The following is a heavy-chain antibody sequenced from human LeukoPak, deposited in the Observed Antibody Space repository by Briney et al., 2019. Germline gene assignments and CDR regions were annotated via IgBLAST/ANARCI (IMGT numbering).Heavy chain of an antibody. D-gene: IGHD2-2*03. J-gene: IGHJ3*02. CDR2: IIPIFGTA. CDR3: ASLATIGSDSFDI. Sequence: ASVKVSCKASGGTFSSYAISWVRQAPGQGLEWMGGIIPIFGTANYAQKFQGRVTITADESTSTAYMELSRLRSEDTAVYYCASLATIGSDSFDIWGQGTMVTVSS. V-gene: IGHV1-69*13. CDR1: GGTFSSYA.